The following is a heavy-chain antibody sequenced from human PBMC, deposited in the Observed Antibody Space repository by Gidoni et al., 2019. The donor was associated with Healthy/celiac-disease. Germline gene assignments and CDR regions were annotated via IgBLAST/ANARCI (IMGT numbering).Heavy chain of an antibody. CDR2: IGTAGDT. CDR1: GFTFSSYD. J-gene: IGHJ3*02. Sequence: EVQLVESGGGLVQPGGSLRLSCAASGFTFSSYDMHWVRQATGKGLEWVSAIGTAGDTYYPGSVKGRFTISRENAKNSLYLQMNSLRAGDTAVYYCARLATFADAFDIWGQGTMVTVSS. V-gene: IGHV3-13*01. CDR3: ARLATFADAFDI. D-gene: IGHD3-10*01.